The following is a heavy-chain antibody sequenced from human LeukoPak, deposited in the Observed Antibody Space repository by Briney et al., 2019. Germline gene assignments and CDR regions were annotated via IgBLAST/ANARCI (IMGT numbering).Heavy chain of an antibody. Sequence: ASETLSLTCTVSGGSISSYYWSWIRQPAGKGLEWIGRIYTSGSTNYNPSLKSRVTMSVDTSKNQFSLKLSSVTAADTAVYYCAKDEMWYSGYDPFAAFDIWGQGTMVTVSS. J-gene: IGHJ3*02. CDR3: AKDEMWYSGYDPFAAFDI. D-gene: IGHD5-12*01. CDR1: GGSISSYY. CDR2: IYTSGST. V-gene: IGHV4-4*07.